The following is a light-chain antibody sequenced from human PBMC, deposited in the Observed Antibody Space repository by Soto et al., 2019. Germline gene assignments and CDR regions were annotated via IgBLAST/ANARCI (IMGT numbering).Light chain of an antibody. Sequence: EIVMTQSPATLSVSPGERATFSCRASQSVSSSYIAWYQQKRGQAPRRLIYGASIRATGIPDRFSGSGSGTDFTLTITRLEPEDFAVYYCQQYGDSPVTFGQGTKVDIK. CDR1: QSVSSSY. CDR3: QQYGDSPVT. J-gene: IGKJ1*01. CDR2: GAS. V-gene: IGKV3-20*01.